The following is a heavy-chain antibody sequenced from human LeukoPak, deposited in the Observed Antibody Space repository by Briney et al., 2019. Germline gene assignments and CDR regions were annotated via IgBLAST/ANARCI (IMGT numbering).Heavy chain of an antibody. Sequence: GGSLRLSCAASGVTFSNAWMSWVRQAPGKGLEWDGRIKSKTDGGTTDYAAPVKGRFTISRDDSKNTLYLQMNSLKTEDTAVYYCTTSRSGWYYFDYWGQGTLVTVSS. CDR1: GVTFSNAW. CDR3: TTSRSGWYYFDY. J-gene: IGHJ4*02. D-gene: IGHD6-19*01. CDR2: IKSKTDGGTT. V-gene: IGHV3-15*01.